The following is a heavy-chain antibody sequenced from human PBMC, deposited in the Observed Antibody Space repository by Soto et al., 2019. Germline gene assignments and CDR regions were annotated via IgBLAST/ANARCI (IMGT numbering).Heavy chain of an antibody. CDR3: AREVNNCWGMDV. CDR2: ISYSGST. J-gene: IGHJ6*02. V-gene: IGHV4-30-4*01. CDR1: GASISSDDYY. Sequence: QVQLQESGPGLVKPSQTLSLTCSISGASISSDDYYWSWFRQPPGKGLEWIGYISYSGSTYYNPSVKSRITISVDTSTTQFSLILRSVTAAATAVFYCAREVNNCWGMDVWGQGTTVTVSS. D-gene: IGHD1-1*01.